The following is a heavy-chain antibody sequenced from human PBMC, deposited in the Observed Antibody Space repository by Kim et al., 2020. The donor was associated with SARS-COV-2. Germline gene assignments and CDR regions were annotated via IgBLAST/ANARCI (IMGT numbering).Heavy chain of an antibody. V-gene: IGHV1-2*02. CDR1: GYNFTNFY. CDR2: LNPKNGAT. CDR3: TSGGWSATATRVDF. Sequence: ASVKVSCKAYGYNFTNFYIHWVRQAPGQGLEWVGWLNPKNGATDYAEKSQDRVTMTRDTSISTVFMELTRLTSADTALYFCTSGGWSATATRVDFWGQGTLVTVSS. J-gene: IGHJ4*02. D-gene: IGHD3-16*01.